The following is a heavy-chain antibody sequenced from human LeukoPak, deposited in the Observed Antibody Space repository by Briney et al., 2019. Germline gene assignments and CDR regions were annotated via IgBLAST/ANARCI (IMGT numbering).Heavy chain of an antibody. CDR3: AKDLSSGWDLGLRYYFDY. J-gene: IGHJ4*02. CDR1: GFTFSSYV. CDR2: ISGSGGST. V-gene: IGHV3-23*01. D-gene: IGHD6-19*01. Sequence: GGSLRLSCAASGFTFSSYVMSWVRQAPGKGLEWVSAISGSGGSTYYADSVKGRFTISRDNSKNTLYLQMNSLRAEDTAVYYCAKDLSSGWDLGLRYYFDYWGQGTLVTVSS.